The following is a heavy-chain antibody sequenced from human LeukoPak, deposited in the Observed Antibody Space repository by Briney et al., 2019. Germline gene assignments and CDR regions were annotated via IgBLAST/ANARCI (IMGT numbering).Heavy chain of an antibody. D-gene: IGHD1-26*01. J-gene: IGHJ6*04. CDR2: IYYSGST. CDR1: GGSISSSSYY. V-gene: IGHV4-39*01. Sequence: SETLSLTCTVSGGSISSSSYYWGWNRQPPGKGLECIGSIYYSGSTYYNPSLKSRVTISVDTSKNQFSLKLSSVTAADTAVSYCARLGAIRYYYYGMDVWGEGTTVTVSS. CDR3: ARLGAIRYYYYGMDV.